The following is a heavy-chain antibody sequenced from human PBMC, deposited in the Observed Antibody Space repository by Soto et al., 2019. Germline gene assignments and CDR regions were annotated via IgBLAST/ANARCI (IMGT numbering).Heavy chain of an antibody. CDR1: GYSFTSYW. J-gene: IGHJ4*02. CDR3: ARSYGSGSYYTFSAPYYFDY. V-gene: IGHV5-10-1*01. D-gene: IGHD3-10*01. Sequence: GESLKISCKGSGYSFTSYWISWVRQMPGKGLEWMGRIDPSDSYTNYSPSFQGHVTISADKSISTAYLQWSSLKASDTAMYYCARSYGSGSYYTFSAPYYFDYWGQGTLVTVSS. CDR2: IDPSDSYT.